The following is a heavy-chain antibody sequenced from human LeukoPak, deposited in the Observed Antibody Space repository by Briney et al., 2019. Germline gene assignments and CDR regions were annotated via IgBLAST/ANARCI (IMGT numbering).Heavy chain of an antibody. Sequence: GGSLRLSCVASGFTFSSYWMHWVRQAPGKGLVWVSRINSDGSSTKCADSVKGRFTISRDNAKNTLYLQMNSLRAEDTAFYYCARDGGWYKRGLDYYYYYMDVWGKGTTVTVSS. D-gene: IGHD6-19*01. V-gene: IGHV3-74*03. CDR2: INSDGSST. CDR3: ARDGGWYKRGLDYYYYYMDV. J-gene: IGHJ6*03. CDR1: GFTFSSYW.